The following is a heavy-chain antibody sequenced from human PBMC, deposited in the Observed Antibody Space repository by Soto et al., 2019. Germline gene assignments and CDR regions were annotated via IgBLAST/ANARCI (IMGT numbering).Heavy chain of an antibody. J-gene: IGHJ5*01. V-gene: IGHV3-30*04. CDR1: GFTFSRHA. CDR2: ISRDGSYI. Sequence: QVQLVESGGGEVQPGGSLRLSCAASGFTFSRHAIHWVRLTPGRGLEWVLAISRDGSYIYYTDSVKGRFTVSRDNSKNTVFVQMNRLIPDDTALYFCARTRNGGVADSFDSWGQGTRVNVSS. CDR3: ARTRNGGVADSFDS. D-gene: IGHD3-3*01.